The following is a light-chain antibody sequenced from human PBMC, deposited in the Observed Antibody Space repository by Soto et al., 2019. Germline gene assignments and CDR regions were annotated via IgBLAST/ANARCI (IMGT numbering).Light chain of an antibody. V-gene: IGLV2-14*02. Sequence: QSALTQPASVSGSPGQSITISCTGTSSDVGSYNLVSWYQQHPGKAPKLMIYEVSNRPSGVCNRFSGSKSGNTASLTISGLQAEDEADYYCNSYTSSNTRVFGGGTKLTVL. CDR3: NSYTSSNTRV. J-gene: IGLJ3*02. CDR1: SSDVGSYNL. CDR2: EVS.